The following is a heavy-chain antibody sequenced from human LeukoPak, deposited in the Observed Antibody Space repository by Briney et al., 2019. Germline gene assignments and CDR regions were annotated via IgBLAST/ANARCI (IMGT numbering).Heavy chain of an antibody. D-gene: IGHD2-8*01. CDR3: ARDDVRMGFDH. CDR1: GFTFSNFA. J-gene: IGHJ4*02. V-gene: IGHV3-30*14. Sequence: GGSLRLSCAASGFTFSNFAMHWVRQTPGKGLAWVALISDDGSNKYYADSVKGRFTVSRDNSKNTLFLQMNSLRTEDTAVFYCARDDVRMGFDHWGQGTLVTVSS. CDR2: ISDDGSNK.